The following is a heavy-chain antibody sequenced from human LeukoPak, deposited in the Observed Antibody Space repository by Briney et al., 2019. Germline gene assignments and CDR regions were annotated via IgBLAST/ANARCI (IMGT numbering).Heavy chain of an antibody. CDR1: GVSISSGGYH. CDR2: SYYTGST. CDR3: ARWGSALIPGVIPFDY. Sequence: PSETLSLTCSVSGVSISSGGYHWGWLRQHPGKVLEWIGYSYYTGSTHYNPSLESRVTISVDPSKNQFSLKLNSVTAADTAVYYCARWGSALIPGVIPFDYWGQGTLVSVSS. V-gene: IGHV4-31*03. D-gene: IGHD3-10*01. J-gene: IGHJ4*02.